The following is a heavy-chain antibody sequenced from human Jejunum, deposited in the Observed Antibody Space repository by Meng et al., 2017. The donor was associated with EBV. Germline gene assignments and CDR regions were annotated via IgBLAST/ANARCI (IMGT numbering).Heavy chain of an antibody. V-gene: IGHV1-18*01. CDR1: GYTFTNYG. CDR3: TILSHCDGGICYSYDY. Sequence: VQRVQSGAGVKGPGASVKVSCKASGYTFTNYGVSWVRQAPGQGLEWMGWISAYNGNTDYAQKLQGRVTMTTDTPTSTAYMELRSLRSDDTAVYYCTILSHCDGGICYSYDYWGQGTLVTVSS. D-gene: IGHD2-15*01. CDR2: ISAYNGNT. J-gene: IGHJ4*02.